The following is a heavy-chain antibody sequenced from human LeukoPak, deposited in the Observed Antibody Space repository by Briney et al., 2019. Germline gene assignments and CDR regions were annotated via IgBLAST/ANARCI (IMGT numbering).Heavy chain of an antibody. J-gene: IGHJ4*02. Sequence: ASVKVSCKASGGTFSSYAISWVRQAPGQGLERMGRIIPILGIANYAQKLQGRVTMTTDTSTSTAYMELRSLRSDDTAVYYCAREDCSSTSCYSYWGQGTLVTVSS. D-gene: IGHD2-2*02. V-gene: IGHV1-69*04. CDR2: IIPILGIA. CDR3: AREDCSSTSCYSY. CDR1: GGTFSSYA.